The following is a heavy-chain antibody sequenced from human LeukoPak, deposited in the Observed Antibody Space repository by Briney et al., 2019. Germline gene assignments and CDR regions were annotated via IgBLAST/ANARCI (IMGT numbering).Heavy chain of an antibody. CDR3: ARGGGAFDY. V-gene: IGHV6-1*01. J-gene: IGHJ4*02. D-gene: IGHD1-26*01. CDR2: TYYRSKWFN. CDR1: GDSVSSNTTA. Sequence: SQTLSLTCPISGDSVSSNTTAWHWIRQSPSRGLEWLGRTYYRSKWFNDYAVSVKSRIGINPDTSKNQFSLQLNSMTPEDTAVYYCARGGGAFDYWGQGTLVTASS.